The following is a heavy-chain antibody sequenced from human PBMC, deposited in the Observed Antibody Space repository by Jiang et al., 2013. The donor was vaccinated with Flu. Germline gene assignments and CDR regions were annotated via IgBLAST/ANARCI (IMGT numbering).Heavy chain of an antibody. CDR2: IKSKTDGGTT. Sequence: VQLVESGGGLVKPGGSLRLSCAASGFTFSNAWMNWVRQAPGKGLEWVGRIKSKTDGGTTDYAAPVKGRFTISRDDSKNXLYLQMNSLKTXDTAVYYCTTGLGYCSSTSCSDDYWGQGTLVHRLL. V-gene: IGHV3-15*07. CDR1: GFTFSNAW. CDR3: TTGLGYCSSTSCSDDY. D-gene: IGHD2-2*01. J-gene: IGHJ4*02.